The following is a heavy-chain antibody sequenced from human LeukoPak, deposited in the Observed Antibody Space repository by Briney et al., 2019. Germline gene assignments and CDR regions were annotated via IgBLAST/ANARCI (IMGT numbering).Heavy chain of an antibody. CDR3: AKDLYSNYGPADY. CDR2: INGGGVNT. D-gene: IGHD4-11*01. CDR1: VFTFSSYS. Sequence: GGSLRLSCAASVFTFSSYSMSWVRQAPGKGLEWVSTINGGGVNTHYADSVGGRFTISRDNSKNTLFLQMNSLRDEDTAVYYCAKDLYSNYGPADYWGLGNLVTVSS. V-gene: IGHV3-23*01. J-gene: IGHJ4*02.